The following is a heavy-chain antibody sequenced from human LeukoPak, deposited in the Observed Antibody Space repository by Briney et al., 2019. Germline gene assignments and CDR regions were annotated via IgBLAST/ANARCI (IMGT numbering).Heavy chain of an antibody. CDR1: GFTFDDYA. D-gene: IGHD2-15*01. CDR3: AKDKQIYCSGGSCYASYFDY. Sequence: GGSLRLSCAASGFTFDDYAMHWVRLAPGKGLEWVSLISWDGGSTYYADSVKGRFTISRDNSKNSLYLQMNSLRAEDTALYYCAKDKQIYCSGGSCYASYFDYWGQGTLVTVSP. J-gene: IGHJ4*02. V-gene: IGHV3-43D*03. CDR2: ISWDGGST.